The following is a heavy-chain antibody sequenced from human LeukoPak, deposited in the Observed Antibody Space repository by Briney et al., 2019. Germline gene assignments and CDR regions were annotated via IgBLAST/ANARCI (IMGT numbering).Heavy chain of an antibody. CDR2: IWYDGSNK. CDR1: GFTFSSYG. J-gene: IGHJ3*02. Sequence: GGSLRLSCAASGFTFSSYGMHWVRQAPGKGLEWVAVIWYDGSNKYYADSVKGRFTTSRDNSKNTLYLQMNSLRAEDTAVYYCARDFLPFGGVIGLEAFDIWGQGTMVTVSS. CDR3: ARDFLPFGGVIGLEAFDI. V-gene: IGHV3-33*01. D-gene: IGHD3-16*02.